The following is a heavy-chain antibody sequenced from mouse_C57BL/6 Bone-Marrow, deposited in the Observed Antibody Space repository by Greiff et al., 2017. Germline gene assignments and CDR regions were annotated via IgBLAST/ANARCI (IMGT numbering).Heavy chain of an antibody. V-gene: IGHV5-17*01. J-gene: IGHJ3*01. Sequence: EVQRVESGGGLVKPGGSLKLSCAASGFTFSDYGMHWVRQAPEKGLEWVAYISSGSSTIYYAATVKGRFTISRDNAKNTLFLQMTSLRSEDTAMYYCARLFAYWGQGTLVTVSA. CDR2: ISSGSSTI. CDR1: GFTFSDYG. CDR3: ARLFAY.